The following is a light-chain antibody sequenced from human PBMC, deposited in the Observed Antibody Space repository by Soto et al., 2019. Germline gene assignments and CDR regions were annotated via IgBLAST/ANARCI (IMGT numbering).Light chain of an antibody. J-gene: IGLJ2*01. CDR3: AAWDDSLNGPG. V-gene: IGLV1-44*01. CDR2: SNN. Sequence: QLVLTQPPSAYRTPGQRVTICCSGSSSNIGSNTVNWYQQLPGTAPKLLIYSNNQRPSGVPDRFSGSKSGTSASLAISGLQSEDEADYYCAAWDDSLNGPGFGGGTKLTVL. CDR1: SSNIGSNT.